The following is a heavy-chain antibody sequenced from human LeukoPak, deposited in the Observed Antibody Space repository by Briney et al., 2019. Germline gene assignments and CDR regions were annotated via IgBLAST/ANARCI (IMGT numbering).Heavy chain of an antibody. V-gene: IGHV1-2*02. Sequence: ASVKVSCKASGYTFTSYGISWVRQAPGQGLEWMGWINPNSGGTNYAQKFQGRVTMTRDTSISTAYMELSRLRSDDTAVYYCARDSVSLIGWESIQLWSYGDYYFDYWGQGTLVTVSS. CDR1: GYTFTSYG. J-gene: IGHJ4*02. D-gene: IGHD5-18*01. CDR3: ARDSVSLIGWESIQLWSYGDYYFDY. CDR2: INPNSGGT.